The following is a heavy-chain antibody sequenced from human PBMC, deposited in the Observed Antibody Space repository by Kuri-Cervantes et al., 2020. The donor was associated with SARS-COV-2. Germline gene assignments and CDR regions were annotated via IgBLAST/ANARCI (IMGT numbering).Heavy chain of an antibody. CDR2: IYWDDDK. CDR1: GFSLSSSGVS. D-gene: IGHD3-16*01. Sequence: GPTLVKPTQTVTLTCTFSGFSLSSSGVSVGWIRQPPGKALEWLALIYWDDDKRYGPSMKSRLTVTKDTSKNQVVITMNNMDPVDTATYYCAHTGAGDLFDYWGQGTLVTVSS. V-gene: IGHV2-5*05. CDR3: AHTGAGDLFDY. J-gene: IGHJ4*02.